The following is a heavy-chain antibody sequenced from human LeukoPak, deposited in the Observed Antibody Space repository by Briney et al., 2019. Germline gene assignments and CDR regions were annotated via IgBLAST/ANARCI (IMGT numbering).Heavy chain of an antibody. CDR3: ATVGMVRGVTPYYFDY. J-gene: IGHJ4*02. Sequence: GESLKISCKGSGYSFNNYRISWVRQMPGKGLEWMGTIDPTDSYTKYSPSFQGHVTISLDESISTAYLQWSGLRASDTAMYYCATVGMVRGVTPYYFDYWGQGTLVTVSS. V-gene: IGHV5-10-1*01. CDR2: IDPTDSYT. CDR1: GYSFNNYR. D-gene: IGHD3-10*01.